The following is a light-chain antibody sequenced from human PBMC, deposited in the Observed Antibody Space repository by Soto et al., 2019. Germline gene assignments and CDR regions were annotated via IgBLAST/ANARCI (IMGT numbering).Light chain of an antibody. CDR3: SSYAGSDNYV. V-gene: IGLV2-8*01. Sequence: QSALTQPPSASGSPGQSVTISCTGTSSDVGGYNYVSWYQQHPGKAPKLMIYEVNKRASGVPDRFSGFKSGNTASLTVSGLQAEDEADYYCCSSYAGSDNYVFGTGTKLTVL. CDR1: SSDVGGYNY. CDR2: EVN. J-gene: IGLJ1*01.